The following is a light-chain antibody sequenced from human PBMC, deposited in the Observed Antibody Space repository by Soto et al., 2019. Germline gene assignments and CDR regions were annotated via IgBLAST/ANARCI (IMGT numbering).Light chain of an antibody. CDR1: SGYSPYA. Sequence: QSVLTQSPSASASLGASVKLTCTLSSGYSPYAIAWHQQQSEKGPRFLMKINYDGTHSKGDGFFDRFSGSSSGAERHLTISSLQSEDEADYYCQSLGTGIQVFGGGTKLTVL. V-gene: IGLV4-69*01. CDR3: QSLGTGIQV. J-gene: IGLJ3*02. CDR2: INYDGTH.